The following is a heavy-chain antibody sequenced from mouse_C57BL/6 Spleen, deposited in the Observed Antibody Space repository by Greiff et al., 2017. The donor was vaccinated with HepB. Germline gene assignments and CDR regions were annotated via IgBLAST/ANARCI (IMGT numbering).Heavy chain of an antibody. V-gene: IGHV14-4*01. Sequence: EVQVVESGAELVRPGASVKLSCTASGFNIKDDYMHWVKQRPEQGLEWIGWIDPENGDTEYASKFQGKATITADTSSNTAYLQLSSLTSEDTAVYYCTRYHHYAMDYWGQGTSVTVSS. CDR2: IDPENGDT. CDR3: TRYHHYAMDY. CDR1: GFNIKDDY. J-gene: IGHJ4*01.